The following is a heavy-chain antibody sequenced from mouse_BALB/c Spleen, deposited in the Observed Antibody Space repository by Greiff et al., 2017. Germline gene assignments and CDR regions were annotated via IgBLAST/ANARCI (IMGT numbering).Heavy chain of an antibody. CDR3: ARVYYGYDSAMDY. D-gene: IGHD2-2*01. CDR2: INSNGGST. J-gene: IGHJ4*01. V-gene: IGHV5-6-3*01. CDR1: GFTFSSYG. Sequence: EVKLVESGGGLVQPGGSLKLSCAASGFTFSSYGMSWVRQTPDKRLELVATINSNGGSTYYPESVKGRFTISRDNAKNTLYLQMSSLKSEDTAMYYCARVYYGYDSAMDYWGQGTSVTVSS.